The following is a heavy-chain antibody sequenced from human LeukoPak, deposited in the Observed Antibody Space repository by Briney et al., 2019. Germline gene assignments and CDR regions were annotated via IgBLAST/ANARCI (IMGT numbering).Heavy chain of an antibody. D-gene: IGHD6-13*01. V-gene: IGHV3-30*18. Sequence: GRSLRLSCAAPGFTVSSYGMHWVRQAPGKGLEWVAVISYDGSNKYYADSVKGRFTISRDNSKNTLYLQMNSLRAEDTAVYYCAKGSLGGSWYKFLIDYWGQGTLVTVSS. CDR3: AKGSLGGSWYKFLIDY. CDR2: ISYDGSNK. J-gene: IGHJ4*02. CDR1: GFTVSSYG.